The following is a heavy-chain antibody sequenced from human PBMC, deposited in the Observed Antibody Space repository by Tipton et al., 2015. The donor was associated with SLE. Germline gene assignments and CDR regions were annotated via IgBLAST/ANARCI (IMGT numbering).Heavy chain of an antibody. D-gene: IGHD5-12*01. CDR1: GFTFNDAW. CDR2: IKSKSDGGTT. Sequence: SLRLSCAASGFTFNDAWMSWVRQVPGKGLEWVGRIKSKSDGGTTHYAAPVKGRFTISRDDSKNTLFLQIDSLKTEDTAVYYCTIDRAGGYDYFDYWGLGTLVTVSS. J-gene: IGHJ4*02. V-gene: IGHV3-15*01. CDR3: TIDRAGGYDYFDY.